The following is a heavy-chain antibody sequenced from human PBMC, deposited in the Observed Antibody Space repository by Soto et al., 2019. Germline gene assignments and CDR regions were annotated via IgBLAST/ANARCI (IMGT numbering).Heavy chain of an antibody. Sequence: SETLSLTCTVSGRSISSTTYYWGWIRQSPGKRLEWIGNIYYSGSTYYNPSLKSRVTISVDTSKNQFSLKLSSVTAADTAVYYCATDYGDCYFDAWGQGTLVTVSS. J-gene: IGHJ4*02. CDR1: GRSISSTTYY. V-gene: IGHV4-39*01. D-gene: IGHD4-17*01. CDR3: ATDYGDCYFDA. CDR2: IYYSGST.